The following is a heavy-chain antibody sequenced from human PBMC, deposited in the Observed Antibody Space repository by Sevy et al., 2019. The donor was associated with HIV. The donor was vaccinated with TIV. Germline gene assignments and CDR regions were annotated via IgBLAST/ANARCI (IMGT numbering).Heavy chain of an antibody. CDR1: GFRFSDHD. Sequence: GGSLRLSCAASGFRFSDHDMSWIRQAPGKGLEWVAYISRRGNIIYYADSVRGRFTISRDNAKNSFFLQMNSLRVEDTAMYYCMSDYSGTYHKYYFAYGGQGTLVTVSS. J-gene: IGHJ4*02. CDR3: MSDYSGTYHKYYFAY. D-gene: IGHD1-26*01. CDR2: ISRRGNII. V-gene: IGHV3-11*01.